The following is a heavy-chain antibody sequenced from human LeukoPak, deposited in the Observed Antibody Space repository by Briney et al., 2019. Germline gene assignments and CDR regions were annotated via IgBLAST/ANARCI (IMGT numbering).Heavy chain of an antibody. V-gene: IGHV3-30*03. CDR2: IVHDGNNK. Sequence: GRSLRLSCAASGFTFNSYGMHWVRQAPGKGLEWVAVIVHDGNNKYYADSVKGRFTISRDNAKNSLYLQMNSLRAEDTAVYYCARFIAAPYYFDYWGRGTLVTVSS. CDR1: GFTFNSYG. CDR3: ARFIAAPYYFDY. D-gene: IGHD6-13*01. J-gene: IGHJ4*02.